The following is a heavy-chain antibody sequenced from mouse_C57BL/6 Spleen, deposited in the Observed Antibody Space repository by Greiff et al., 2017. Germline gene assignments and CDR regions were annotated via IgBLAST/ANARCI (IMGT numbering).Heavy chain of an antibody. Sequence: QVQLQQSGPELVKPGASVKISCKASGYAFSSSWMNWVKQRPGKGLEWIGRIYPGDGDTNYNGKFKGKATLTADKSSSTAYMQLSSLTSEDSAVYFCARDDGYYEGFAYWGKGTLVTVSA. CDR2: IYPGDGDT. D-gene: IGHD2-3*01. CDR1: GYAFSSSW. V-gene: IGHV1-82*01. J-gene: IGHJ3*01. CDR3: ARDDGYYEGFAY.